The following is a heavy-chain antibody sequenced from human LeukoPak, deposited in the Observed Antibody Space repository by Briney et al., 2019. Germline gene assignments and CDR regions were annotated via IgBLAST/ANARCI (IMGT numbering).Heavy chain of an antibody. Sequence: APVKVSCKASGYTFTSYGISWVRQAPGQGLEWMGWISAYNGNTNYAQKLQGRVTMTRDTSTSTAYMELRSLRSDDTAVYYCARDGQWLVKGWFDPWGQGTLVTVSS. CDR3: ARDGQWLVKGWFDP. V-gene: IGHV1-18*01. CDR2: ISAYNGNT. D-gene: IGHD6-19*01. J-gene: IGHJ5*02. CDR1: GYTFTSYG.